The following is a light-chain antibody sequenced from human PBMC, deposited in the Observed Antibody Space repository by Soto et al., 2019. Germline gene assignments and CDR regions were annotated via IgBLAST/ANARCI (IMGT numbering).Light chain of an antibody. CDR1: QSVLASSTNISL. CDR3: QQYYSMPST. V-gene: IGKV4-1*01. J-gene: IGKJ4*01. CDR2: WAS. Sequence: DIVMTQSPDSLAVSLGERATIYCKSSQSVLASSTNISLLAWYQQKPGQPPRLLVYWASIREPGVPDRFSGSGSRTDFTLTISSLQAEDVAVYYCQQYYSMPSTFGGGTKVEIK.